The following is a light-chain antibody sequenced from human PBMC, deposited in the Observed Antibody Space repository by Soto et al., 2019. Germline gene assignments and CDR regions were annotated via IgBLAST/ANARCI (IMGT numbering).Light chain of an antibody. CDR3: CSYAGRDTLYV. V-gene: IGLV2-11*01. J-gene: IGLJ1*01. Sequence: QSVLTQPRSVSGSPGQSVTISCTGTSTVVGGYNYVSWYQQHPGKVPKLMLYDVSKRPSGVPDRFSGPKSGNTASLTISGLQAEDEADYYCCSYAGRDTLYVFGSGTKVTIL. CDR1: STVVGGYNY. CDR2: DVS.